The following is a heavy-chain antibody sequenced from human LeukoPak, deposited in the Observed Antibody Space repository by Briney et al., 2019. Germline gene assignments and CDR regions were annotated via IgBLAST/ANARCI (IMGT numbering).Heavy chain of an antibody. Sequence: ASVKVSCKASGGSFSNYAFSWVRQAPGQGLEWMGWITPIVDIATYIQKFQGRVTITANKFTSTAYMELSSLTSEDAAVYYCASGLGFCSGSDCTNLVKDYYYGMNVWGQGTTVTVSS. J-gene: IGHJ6*02. D-gene: IGHD2-15*01. V-gene: IGHV1-69*04. CDR1: GGSFSNYA. CDR2: ITPIVDIA. CDR3: ASGLGFCSGSDCTNLVKDYYYGMNV.